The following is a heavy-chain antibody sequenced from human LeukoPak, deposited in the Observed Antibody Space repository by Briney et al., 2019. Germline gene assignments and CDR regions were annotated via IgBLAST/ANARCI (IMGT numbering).Heavy chain of an antibody. CDR3: ARAYGSGNLFDY. CDR2: MNPNSGNT. J-gene: IGHJ4*02. CDR1: GYTFTSYG. Sequence: ASVKVSCKASGYTFTSYGISWVRQALGQGLEWMGWMNPNSGNTGYAQKFQGRVTITRNTSISTAYMELSSLRSEDTAVYYCARAYGSGNLFDYWGQGTLVTVSS. V-gene: IGHV1-8*03. D-gene: IGHD3-10*01.